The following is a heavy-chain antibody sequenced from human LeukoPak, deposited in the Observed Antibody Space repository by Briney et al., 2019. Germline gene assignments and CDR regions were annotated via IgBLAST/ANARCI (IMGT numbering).Heavy chain of an antibody. CDR1: RFTFSSYA. CDR2: ISNDGSKK. J-gene: IGHJ4*02. V-gene: IGHV3-30*18. CDR3: AKDRYSYAFEYSDS. Sequence: GGSLRLSCAASRFTFSSYAMTWVRQPPGKGLDWVAVISNDGSKKYYADSVKGRFTISRDNSKNTLSLQVSSLRTEDTAVYYCAKDRYSYAFEYSDSWGQGTLVTVSS. D-gene: IGHD5-18*01.